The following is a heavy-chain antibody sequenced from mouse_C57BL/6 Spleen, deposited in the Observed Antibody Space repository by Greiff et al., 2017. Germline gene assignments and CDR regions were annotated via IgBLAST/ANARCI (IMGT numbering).Heavy chain of an antibody. CDR1: GYAFTNYL. J-gene: IGHJ2*01. D-gene: IGHD3-1*01. Sequence: VKLMESGAELVRPGTSVKVSCKASGYAFTNYLIEWVKQRPGQGLEWIGVINPGSGGTNYNEKFKGKATLTADKSSSTAYMQLSSLTSEDSAVYFCARASGPYFDYWGQGTTLTVSS. CDR3: ARASGPYFDY. V-gene: IGHV1-54*01. CDR2: INPGSGGT.